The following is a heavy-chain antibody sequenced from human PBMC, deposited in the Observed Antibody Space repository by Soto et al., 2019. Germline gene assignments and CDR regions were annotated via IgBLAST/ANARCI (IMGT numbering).Heavy chain of an antibody. CDR1: GFTFSSYA. J-gene: IGHJ3*02. CDR3: AKDFGYNYGYDAFDI. Sequence: GGSLRLSCAASGFTFSSYAMSWVRQAPGKGLEWVSGISGSGGSTYCVDSVKGRFTISRDNSKNTLYLRMNSLRAEDTAVYYCAKDFGYNYGYDAFDIWGQGTMVTVSS. D-gene: IGHD5-18*01. V-gene: IGHV3-23*01. CDR2: ISGSGGST.